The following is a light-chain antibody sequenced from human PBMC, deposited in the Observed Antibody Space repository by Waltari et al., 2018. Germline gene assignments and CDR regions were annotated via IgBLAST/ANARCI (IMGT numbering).Light chain of an antibody. CDR1: SRDVGGYNY. J-gene: IGLJ2*01. CDR2: DVR. Sequence: QSALTQPASVSGSPGQSITISCTGTSRDVGGYNYVSWYQQHPGKAPKLKIYDVRNRPSGVSNRFSGSKSGNTASLTISGLQAEDEADYYCSSYTSSSGTDVVFGGGTKLTVL. CDR3: SSYTSSSGTDVV. V-gene: IGLV2-14*03.